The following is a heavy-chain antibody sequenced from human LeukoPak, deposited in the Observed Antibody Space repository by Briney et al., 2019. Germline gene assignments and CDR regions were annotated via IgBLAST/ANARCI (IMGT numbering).Heavy chain of an antibody. CDR2: ISGSGGST. CDR1: GFTFNSYA. V-gene: IGHV3-23*01. Sequence: PGGSLRLSCAASGFTFNSYATNWVRQAPGKGLEWVSGISGSGGSTDYADSVKGRFTISRDNPKNTVYMQMNSLRAEDTAVYYCAKRSGSSGYYTLFDYWGQGTLVTVSS. CDR3: AKRSGSSGYYTLFDY. J-gene: IGHJ4*02. D-gene: IGHD3-22*01.